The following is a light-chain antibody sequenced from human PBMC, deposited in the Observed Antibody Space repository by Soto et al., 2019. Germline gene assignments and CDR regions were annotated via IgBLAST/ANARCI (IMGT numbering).Light chain of an antibody. Sequence: QSVPPQPPSASGTPGQRVTISCSGSSSNTGSNYVYWYQQLPRTAPKLLIYRNNQRPSGVPDRFSGSKSGTSASLAISGLRSEDEADYYCAAWDDSLSGVVFGGGTKVTVL. CDR2: RNN. CDR1: SSNTGSNY. V-gene: IGLV1-47*01. CDR3: AAWDDSLSGVV. J-gene: IGLJ2*01.